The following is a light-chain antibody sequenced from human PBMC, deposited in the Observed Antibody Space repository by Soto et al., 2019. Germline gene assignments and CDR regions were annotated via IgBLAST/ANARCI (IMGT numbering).Light chain of an antibody. CDR1: ASSIGTNT. V-gene: IGLV1-44*01. J-gene: IGLJ2*01. Sequence: QSVLPQPPSASGTPGQRVTISCSGSASSIGTNTINWYRQLPGTAPKLLIYGDNQRPSGVPDRFSVSKSGTSASLAISGLQSEDEAEYYCAAWDGSLNNVLFGGGTKLTVL. CDR3: AAWDGSLNNVL. CDR2: GDN.